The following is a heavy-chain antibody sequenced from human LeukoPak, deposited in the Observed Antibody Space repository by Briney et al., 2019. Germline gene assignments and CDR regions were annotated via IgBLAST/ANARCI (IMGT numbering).Heavy chain of an antibody. Sequence: ASVKVSCKASGYTFTGYYVHGVRQAPGQGLEWMGWINPNSGGTNYAQKFQGRVTMTRDTSISTAYMELSRLRSDDTAVYYCAAAYSSGWYSPYYWGQGTLVTVSS. V-gene: IGHV1-2*02. CDR3: AAAYSSGWYSPYY. D-gene: IGHD6-19*01. J-gene: IGHJ4*02. CDR1: GYTFTGYY. CDR2: INPNSGGT.